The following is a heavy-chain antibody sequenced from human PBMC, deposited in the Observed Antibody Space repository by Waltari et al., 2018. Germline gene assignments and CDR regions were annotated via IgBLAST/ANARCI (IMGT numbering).Heavy chain of an antibody. J-gene: IGHJ6*02. CDR3: ARDLYCSSTSCYYYYYYGMDV. CDR2: ISSSGSTI. V-gene: IGHV3-48*03. CDR1: GFTFSSYE. Sequence: EVQLVESGGGLVQPGGSLRLSCAASGFTFSSYEMNWVRQAPGKGLGWVSYISSSGSTIYYADAVKGRFTISRDNAKNSLYLQMNSLRAEDTAVYYCARDLYCSSTSCYYYYYYGMDVWGQGTTVTVSS. D-gene: IGHD2-2*01.